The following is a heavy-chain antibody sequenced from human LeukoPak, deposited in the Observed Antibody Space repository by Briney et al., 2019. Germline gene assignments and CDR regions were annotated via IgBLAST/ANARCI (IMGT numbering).Heavy chain of an antibody. CDR3: ARDDYYDSSGYYYYYYGMDV. Sequence: GGSLRLSCAASGFTFSRYWMSWVRQAPGEGLEWVANIKQDGSEKYYVDSVKGRFTISRDNAKNSLYLQMNSLRAEDTAVYYCARDDYYDSSGYYYYYYGMDVWGQGTTVTVSS. CDR2: IKQDGSEK. V-gene: IGHV3-7*01. J-gene: IGHJ6*02. D-gene: IGHD3-22*01. CDR1: GFTFSRYW.